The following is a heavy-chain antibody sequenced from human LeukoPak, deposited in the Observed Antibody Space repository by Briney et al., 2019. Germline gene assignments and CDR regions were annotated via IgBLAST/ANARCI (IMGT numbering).Heavy chain of an antibody. D-gene: IGHD6-25*01. J-gene: IGHJ4*02. V-gene: IGHV1-2*02. CDR3: ATLLSNAAFDY. CDR2: INPNSGGT. CDR1: GYTFTGYY. Sequence: ASVKASCKASGYTFTGYYTHWVRQAPGQGLEWMGWINPNSGGTNYAQKFQGRVTMTRDTSISTAYMELSRLRSDDTAVYYCATLLSNAAFDYWGQGTLVTVSS.